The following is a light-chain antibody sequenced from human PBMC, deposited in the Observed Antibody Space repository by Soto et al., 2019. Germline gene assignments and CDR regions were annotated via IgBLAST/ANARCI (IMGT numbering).Light chain of an antibody. CDR2: QVS. V-gene: IGLV2-14*01. Sequence: QSALTQPASVSGSPGQSITISCTGTSSDVGAYNYVSWYQQHPGKAPKLMIYQVSNRPSGVSNRFSGSKSGNTASLTISGLQAEDEADYYCSSHTTTSSALQVFGTGTKVTVL. J-gene: IGLJ1*01. CDR3: SSHTTTSSALQV. CDR1: SSDVGAYNY.